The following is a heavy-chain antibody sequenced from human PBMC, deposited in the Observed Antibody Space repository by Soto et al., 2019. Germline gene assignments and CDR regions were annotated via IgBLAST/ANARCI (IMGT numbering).Heavy chain of an antibody. CDR1: GGTFSSYA. Sequence: SVKVSCKASGGTFSSYAISWVRQAPGQGLEWMGGIIPIFGTANYAQKFQGRFTITADESTSTAYMELSSLRSEDTAVYYCARGAWDDYSGTNYGMDVRGQGTTVTVS. CDR3: ARGAWDDYSGTNYGMDV. J-gene: IGHJ6*02. CDR2: IIPIFGTA. D-gene: IGHD4-4*01. V-gene: IGHV1-69*13.